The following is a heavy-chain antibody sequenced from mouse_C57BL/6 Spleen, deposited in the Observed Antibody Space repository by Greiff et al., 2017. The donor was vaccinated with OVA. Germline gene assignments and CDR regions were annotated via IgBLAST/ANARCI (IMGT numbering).Heavy chain of an antibody. CDR1: GYTFTSYW. Sequence: VQLQQSGAELVKPGASVKLSCKASGYTFTSYWMHWVKQRPGQGLEWIGMIHPNSGSTNYNEKFKSKATLTVDKSSSTAYMQLSSLTSVDSAVYYCARGDYGSSLYYFDYWGQGTTLTVSS. D-gene: IGHD1-1*01. V-gene: IGHV1-64*01. CDR3: ARGDYGSSLYYFDY. CDR2: IHPNSGST. J-gene: IGHJ2*01.